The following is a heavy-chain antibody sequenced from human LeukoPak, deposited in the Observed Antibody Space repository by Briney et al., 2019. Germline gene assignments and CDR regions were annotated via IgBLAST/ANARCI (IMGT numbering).Heavy chain of an antibody. D-gene: IGHD2-2*01. CDR1: GGSINNYY. Sequence: SETLSLTCTVSGGSINNYYWNWIRQPAGEGLEWIGRIYPGEPTFYTPSLRSRVTMSIDTSKSQISLKLNSVTAADTAVYYCARVVCSSSSCEKRGAFDIWGQGTVVTVSS. V-gene: IGHV4-4*07. J-gene: IGHJ3*02. CDR3: ARVVCSSSSCEKRGAFDI. CDR2: IYPGEPT.